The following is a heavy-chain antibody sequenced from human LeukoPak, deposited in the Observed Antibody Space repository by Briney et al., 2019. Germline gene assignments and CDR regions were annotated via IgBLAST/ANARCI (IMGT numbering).Heavy chain of an antibody. CDR2: IYHSGST. D-gene: IGHD3-3*01. CDR1: GGSISSGGYS. V-gene: IGHV4-30-2*01. CDR3: ARVHRYYDFWSGYFDY. Sequence: PSETLSLTCAVSGGSISSGGYSWSWIRQPPGKGLEWIGYIYHSGSTYYNPSLKSRVTISVDRSKNQFSLKLSSVTAADTAVYYCARVHRYYDFWSGYFDYWGQGTLVTVSS. J-gene: IGHJ4*02.